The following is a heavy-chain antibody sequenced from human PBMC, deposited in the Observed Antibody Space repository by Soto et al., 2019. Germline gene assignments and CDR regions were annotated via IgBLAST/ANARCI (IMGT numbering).Heavy chain of an antibody. J-gene: IGHJ4*02. CDR1: GFTFSSYW. CDR2: IKQDGSEK. D-gene: IGHD2-21*01. CDR3: AREGPGGETRGIGLEVGPRDY. Sequence: EVQLVESGGGLVQPGGSLRLSCAASGFTFSSYWMSWVRQAPGKGLEWVANIKQDGSEKYYVDSVKGRFTISRDNGKNSHFLPRNRLGAEDTAFYYCAREGPGGETRGIGLEVGPRDYWGQGTLGTFSS. V-gene: IGHV3-7*01.